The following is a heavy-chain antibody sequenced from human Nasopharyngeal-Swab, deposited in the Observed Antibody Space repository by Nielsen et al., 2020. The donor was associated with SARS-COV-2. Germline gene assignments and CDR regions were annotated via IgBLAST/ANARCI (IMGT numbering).Heavy chain of an antibody. D-gene: IGHD6-13*01. CDR3: ARTPPTIAAHAFDI. CDR2: IDWADDQ. V-gene: IGHV2-70*01. Sequence: SGPTLVQPTQTLTLTCTFSGFSLSTSGMCVSWIRQPPGKALEWLALIDWADDQYYSTSLKTRLTISKDTSKNQVVLTVTDMDPVDTAMYYCARTPPTIAAHAFDIWGQGTMVTVSS. J-gene: IGHJ3*02. CDR1: GFSLSTSGMC.